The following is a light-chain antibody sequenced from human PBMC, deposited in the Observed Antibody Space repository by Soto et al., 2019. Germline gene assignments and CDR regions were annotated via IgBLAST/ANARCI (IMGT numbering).Light chain of an antibody. Sequence: DIQMTQSPSSLSASVGDRVTITCRASESISRHLNWYQQKPGKAPNLLIYAASTLQNVVPSRFSGSGSGTDFTLTISSLQPEDFATYYCQQGYSTLSISFGQGTRREIK. J-gene: IGKJ5*01. V-gene: IGKV1-39*01. CDR2: AAS. CDR3: QQGYSTLSIS. CDR1: ESISRH.